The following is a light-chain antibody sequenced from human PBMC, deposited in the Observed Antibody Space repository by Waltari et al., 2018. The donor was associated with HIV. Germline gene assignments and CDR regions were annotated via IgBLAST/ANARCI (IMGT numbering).Light chain of an antibody. CDR3: QQYGTSPYT. CDR2: AAS. V-gene: IGKV3-20*01. CDR1: RSVSSNY. J-gene: IGKJ2*01. Sequence: ENVLTQSPGTLSLSPGERATLSCRASRSVSSNYLTWYQQRPRQAPRILIYAASTRATAIPDRFSGSGSGTDFTLTISRLEPEDFAVYYCQQYGTSPYTFGQGTKVEI.